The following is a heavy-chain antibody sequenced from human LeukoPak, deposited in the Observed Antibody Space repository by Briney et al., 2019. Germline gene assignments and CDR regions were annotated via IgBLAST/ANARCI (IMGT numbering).Heavy chain of an antibody. CDR3: ARDPYSHDSSGFSYFLQY. CDR2: VSYDGDFK. J-gene: IGHJ4*02. D-gene: IGHD6-19*01. CDR1: GFTFSSYA. Sequence: GGSLRLSCAASGFTFSSYAMSWVRQAPGKGLEWVAVVSYDGDFKLYGDSVKGRFTISRDNSRNMLFLQMNDLRPQDAATYFCARDPYSHDSSGFSYFLQYWGQGTVVTVSS. V-gene: IGHV3-30-3*01.